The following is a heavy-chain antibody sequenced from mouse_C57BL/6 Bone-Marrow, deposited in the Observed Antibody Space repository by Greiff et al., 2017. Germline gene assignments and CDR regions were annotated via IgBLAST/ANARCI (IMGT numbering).Heavy chain of an antibody. CDR3: ARDRELGYFDY. CDR1: GFTFSDYY. D-gene: IGHD4-1*01. V-gene: IGHV5-16*01. J-gene: IGHJ2*01. CDR2: INYDGSST. Sequence: EVKLVESEGGLVQPGSSMKLSCTASGFTFSDYYMAWVRQVPEKGLEWVANINYDGSSTYYLDSLKSRFIISRDNAKNILYLQMSSLKSEDTATYYCARDRELGYFDYWGQGTTLTVSS.